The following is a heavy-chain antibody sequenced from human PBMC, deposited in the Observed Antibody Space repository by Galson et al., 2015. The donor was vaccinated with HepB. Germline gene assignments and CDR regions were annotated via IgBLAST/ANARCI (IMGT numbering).Heavy chain of an antibody. CDR1: GFIFSDFA. CDR3: AKPRDRVPCSSTSCYPGGYYYSYMDV. D-gene: IGHD2-2*01. V-gene: IGHV3-23*01. CDR2: ISGSGNT. Sequence: SLRLSCAASGFIFSDFAMTWVRQAPGKGLEWVSGISGSGNTFYSPSVEGRFIIFRGNSKNTLYLQMNSLRAEDTAVYYCAKPRDRVPCSSTSCYPGGYYYSYMDVWGTGTTVTVAS. J-gene: IGHJ6*03.